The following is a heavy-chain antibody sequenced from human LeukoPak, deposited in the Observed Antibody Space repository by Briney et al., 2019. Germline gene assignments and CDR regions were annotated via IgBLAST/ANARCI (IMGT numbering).Heavy chain of an antibody. CDR1: GLTFSSYE. J-gene: IGHJ4*02. D-gene: IGHD6-13*01. V-gene: IGHV3-48*03. Sequence: GGSLRLSCAASGLTFSSYEMNWVRQAPGKGLEWVSYISSSGSTIYYADSVKGRFTISRDNAKNSLYLQMNSLRAEDTAVYYCARDSSSSDFDYWGQGTLVTVSS. CDR3: ARDSSSSDFDY. CDR2: ISSSGSTI.